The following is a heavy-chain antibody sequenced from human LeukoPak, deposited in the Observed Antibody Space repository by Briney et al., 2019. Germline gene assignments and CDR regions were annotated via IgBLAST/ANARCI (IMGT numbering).Heavy chain of an antibody. V-gene: IGHV3-23*01. CDR2: ISGSGGST. CDR3: ARGRYSGSYLLDY. CDR1: GFTFSSYA. J-gene: IGHJ4*02. D-gene: IGHD1-26*01. Sequence: PGGSLRLSCAASGFTFSSYAMSRVRQAPGKGLEWVSAISGSGGSTYYADSVKGRFTISRDNSKNTLYLQMNSLRAEDTALYYCARGRYSGSYLLDYWGQGTLVTVSS.